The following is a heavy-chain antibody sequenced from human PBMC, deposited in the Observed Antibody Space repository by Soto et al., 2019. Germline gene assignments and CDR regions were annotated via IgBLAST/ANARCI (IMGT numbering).Heavy chain of an antibody. D-gene: IGHD3-10*01. Sequence: SSVKVSCKASGGTFSSYAISWVRQAPGQGLEWMGGIIPIFGTTNYAEKFRGRVSITADESTSTAYVELSSLRSEDTAVYYCAGSFKYGSGTFDDFDIWGQGTMVTVSS. CDR1: GGTFSSYA. J-gene: IGHJ3*02. V-gene: IGHV1-69*13. CDR3: AGSFKYGSGTFDDFDI. CDR2: IIPIFGTT.